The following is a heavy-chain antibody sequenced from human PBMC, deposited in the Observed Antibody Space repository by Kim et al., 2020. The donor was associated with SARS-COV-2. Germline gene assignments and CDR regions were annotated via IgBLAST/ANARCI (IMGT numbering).Heavy chain of an antibody. V-gene: IGHV1-69*04. J-gene: IGHJ4*02. CDR2: IIPILGIA. CDR3: ARVNSGSSFDY. D-gene: IGHD1-26*01. CDR1: GGTFSSYA. Sequence: SVKVSCKASGGTFSSYAISWVRQAPGQGLEWMGRIIPILGIANYAQKFQGRVTITADKSTSTAYMELSSLRSEDTAVYYCARVNSGSSFDYWGQGTLVTVSS.